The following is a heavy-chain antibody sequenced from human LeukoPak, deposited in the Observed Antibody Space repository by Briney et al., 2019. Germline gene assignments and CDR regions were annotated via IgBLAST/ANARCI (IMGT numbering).Heavy chain of an antibody. Sequence: GASVKVSCKASGYTFTSYAMHWVRQAPGQGLEWMGGIIPIFGTANYAQKFQGRVTITADESTSTAYMELSSLRSEDTAVYYCARADIVATPAVGYYYYYGMDVWGQGTTVTVSS. CDR1: GYTFTSYA. CDR3: ARADIVATPAVGYYYYYGMDV. V-gene: IGHV1-69*13. D-gene: IGHD5-12*01. J-gene: IGHJ6*02. CDR2: IIPIFGTA.